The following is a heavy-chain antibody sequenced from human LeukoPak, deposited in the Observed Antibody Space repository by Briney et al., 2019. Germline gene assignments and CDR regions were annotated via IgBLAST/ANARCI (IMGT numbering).Heavy chain of an antibody. J-gene: IGHJ4*02. V-gene: IGHV3-9*01. Sequence: GGSLRLSCAASGFTFDDYAMHWVRQAPGKGLERVSGISWNSGSIGYADSVKGRFTISRDNAKNSLYLQMNSLRAEDTALYYCVKDYLGYSYNFDYWGQGTLVTVSS. CDR1: GFTFDDYA. CDR2: ISWNSGSI. D-gene: IGHD5-18*01. CDR3: VKDYLGYSYNFDY.